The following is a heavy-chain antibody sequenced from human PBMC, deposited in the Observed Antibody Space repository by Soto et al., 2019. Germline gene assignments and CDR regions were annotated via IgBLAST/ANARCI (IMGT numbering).Heavy chain of an antibody. CDR2: IKQDGSEK. Sequence: GGSLRLSCAASGLTFSSYWMSWVRQAPGKGLEWVANIKQDGSEKYYVDSVKGRFTISRDNAKNSLYLQMNSLRAEDTAVYYCARECDYYDSSGCPFDPWGQGTLVTVSS. CDR3: ARECDYYDSSGCPFDP. V-gene: IGHV3-7*01. D-gene: IGHD3-22*01. CDR1: GLTFSSYW. J-gene: IGHJ5*02.